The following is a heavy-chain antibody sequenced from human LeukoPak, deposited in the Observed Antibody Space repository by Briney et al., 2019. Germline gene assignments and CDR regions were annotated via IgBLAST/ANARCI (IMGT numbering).Heavy chain of an antibody. D-gene: IGHD6-19*01. CDR3: ARDLSSGVLRYYYYYMDV. CDR2: IIPIFGTA. Sequence: ASVKVSCKASGGTFSSYAISWVRQAPGQGLEWMGGIIPIFGTANYAQKFQGRVTITADESTSTAYMELSSLRSDDTAVYYCARDLSSGVLRYYYYYMDVWGKGTTVTISS. CDR1: GGTFSSYA. J-gene: IGHJ6*03. V-gene: IGHV1-69*13.